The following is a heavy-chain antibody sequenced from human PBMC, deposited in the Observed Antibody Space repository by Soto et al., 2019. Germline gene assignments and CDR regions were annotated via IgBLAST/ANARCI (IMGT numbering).Heavy chain of an antibody. CDR2: ISTSGGST. CDR1: GFTFTSYA. D-gene: IGHD4-17*01. V-gene: IGHV3-23*01. Sequence: EVQLLESGGGLVQPGGSLRLSCIASGFTFTSYAMNWVRQAPGKGPEWVSGISTSGGSTYYAASVKGRFTISRDNSKNTLYLQMGSLRADDTALYYCAKDPNGNYVGAFDMRGQGTMVTVSS. CDR3: AKDPNGNYVGAFDM. J-gene: IGHJ3*02.